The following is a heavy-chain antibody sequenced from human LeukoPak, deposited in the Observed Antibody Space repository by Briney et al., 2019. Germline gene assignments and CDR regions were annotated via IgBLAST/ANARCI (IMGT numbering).Heavy chain of an antibody. J-gene: IGHJ3*02. V-gene: IGHV3-21*01. CDR2: ISSSSSYI. D-gene: IGHD7-27*01. Sequence: GGSLRLSCAASGFTFSSYSMNWVRQAPGKGLEWVSSISSSSSYIYYAGSVKGRFTISRDNAKNSLYLQMNSLRAEDTAVYYCARFSWGAFDIWGQGTMVTVSS. CDR1: GFTFSSYS. CDR3: ARFSWGAFDI.